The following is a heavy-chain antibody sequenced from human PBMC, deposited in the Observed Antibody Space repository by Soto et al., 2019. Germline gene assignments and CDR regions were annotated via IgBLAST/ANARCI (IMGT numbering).Heavy chain of an antibody. J-gene: IGHJ4*02. CDR2: ISFDGSNK. D-gene: IGHD3-22*01. V-gene: IGHV3-30*18. CDR1: GFRFSSYG. CDR3: AKDAGMIVLIKTSYPEY. Sequence: QVQVVESGGGVVQPGRSLRLSCAASGFRFSSYGMHWVRQAPGKGLEWVAGISFDGSNKYHAHSVKGRFIISRDNSKNTLYLQMNSLKSEDTALYFCAKDAGMIVLIKTSYPEYWGQGTLVTVSS.